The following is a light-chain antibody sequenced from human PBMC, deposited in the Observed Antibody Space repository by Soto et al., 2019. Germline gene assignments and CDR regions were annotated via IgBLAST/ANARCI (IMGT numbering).Light chain of an antibody. CDR2: GAS. CDR3: QHYGNTPPSFT. V-gene: IGKV3-20*01. J-gene: IGKJ3*01. Sequence: EIVLTQSPGTLSLSPGERATLSCRASQSLSSSYLVWYQQKPGQAPRLLIYGASSRATGIPDRFSGSGSGTDFTLTISRLEPKDFAVYYCQHYGNTPPSFTFGPGTKVDIK. CDR1: QSLSSSY.